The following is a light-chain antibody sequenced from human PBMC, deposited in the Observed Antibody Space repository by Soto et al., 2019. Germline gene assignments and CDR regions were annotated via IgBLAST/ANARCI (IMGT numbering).Light chain of an antibody. Sequence: DIQVTQSPSTLSASVGDRVTITCRASQSITRWLAWYQQKPGKAPKLLIYDASTLESGVPSRFSGSGSGTEFTLTISSMQPDDFATYYCQEYNHYSGPSFGGGTKVDIK. V-gene: IGKV1-5*01. CDR2: DAS. CDR3: QEYNHYSGPS. CDR1: QSITRW. J-gene: IGKJ4*01.